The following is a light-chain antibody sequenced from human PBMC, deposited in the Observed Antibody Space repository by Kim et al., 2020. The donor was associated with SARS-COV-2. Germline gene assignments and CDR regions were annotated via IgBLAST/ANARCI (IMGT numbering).Light chain of an antibody. CDR1: QSVSSY. Sequence: RSLSPVESATLSCRASQSVSSYLAWYQQKPGQAPRLLIYDASNRATGIPARFSGSGSGTDFTLTISSLEPEDFAVYYCQQRSNWTFGQGTKVDIK. CDR3: QQRSNWT. J-gene: IGKJ1*01. V-gene: IGKV3-11*01. CDR2: DAS.